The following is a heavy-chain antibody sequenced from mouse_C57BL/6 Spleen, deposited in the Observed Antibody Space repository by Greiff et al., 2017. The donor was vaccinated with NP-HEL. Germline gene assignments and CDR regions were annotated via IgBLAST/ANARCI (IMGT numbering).Heavy chain of an antibody. CDR1: GYSITSGYY. J-gene: IGHJ2*01. CDR3: ARTPYYSNYLFFDY. D-gene: IGHD2-5*01. V-gene: IGHV3-6*01. Sequence: DVKLQESGPGLVKPSQSLSLTCSVTGYSITSGYYWNWIRQFPGNKLEWMGYISYDGSNNYNPSLKNRISITRDTFKNQFFLKLNSVTTEDTATYYCARTPYYSNYLFFDYWGQGTTLTVSS. CDR2: ISYDGSN.